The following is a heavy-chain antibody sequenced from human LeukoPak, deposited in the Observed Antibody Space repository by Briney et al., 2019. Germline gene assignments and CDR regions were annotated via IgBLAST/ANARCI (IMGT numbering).Heavy chain of an antibody. CDR2: ISGSGGST. CDR3: ARDRTRGGKYFDY. D-gene: IGHD3-16*01. Sequence: PGGSLRLSCAASGFTFSSYATSWVRQAPGKGLEWVSAISGSGGSTYYADSVKGRFTISRDNSKNTLYLQMNSLRAEDTAVYYCARDRTRGGKYFDYWGQGTLVTVSS. V-gene: IGHV3-23*01. CDR1: GFTFSSYA. J-gene: IGHJ4*02.